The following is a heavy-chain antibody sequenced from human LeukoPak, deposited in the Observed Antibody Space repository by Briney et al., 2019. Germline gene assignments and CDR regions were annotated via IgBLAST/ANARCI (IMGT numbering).Heavy chain of an antibody. CDR2: TYYSGST. V-gene: IGHV4-59*01. Sequence: TSETLSLTCTVSGASITKYYWYWIRQPPGKGLEWIGYTYYSGSTNYNPSLKSRVSMSADTSKNQFSLNLSSVTAADTAVYYCARGLAMVYYFDYWDQGTLVTVSS. CDR3: ARGLAMVYYFDY. CDR1: GASITKYY. D-gene: IGHD5-18*01. J-gene: IGHJ4*02.